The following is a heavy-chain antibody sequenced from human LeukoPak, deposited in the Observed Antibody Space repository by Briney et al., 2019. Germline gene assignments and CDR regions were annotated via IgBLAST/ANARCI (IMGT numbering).Heavy chain of an antibody. J-gene: IGHJ5*02. V-gene: IGHV3-53*01. CDR1: GFTVSSNY. CDR2: IYSGGST. CDR3: ARESAAAGLDP. Sequence: GGSLRLSCAASGFTVSSNYMSWVRQAPGKGLEWVSVIYSGGSTYYADSVKGRFTISRDNSKNTLYLQMNSLRAEDTAVYYCARESAAAGLDPWGQGTPVTVSS. D-gene: IGHD6-13*01.